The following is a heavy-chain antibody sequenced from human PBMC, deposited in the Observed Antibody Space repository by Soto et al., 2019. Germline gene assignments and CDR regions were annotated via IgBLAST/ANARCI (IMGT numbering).Heavy chain of an antibody. Sequence: QVQLVQSGAEVKKPGASVKVSCKASGFTFTTYDIDWVRQATGQGLEWMGWMNPNSGNTGYAPKFQGRITMTRNTSISTVYMELRSLSAEDTAVYYCARADNSGGANGYYGMDVWGQGTTVTVSS. CDR2: MNPNSGNT. CDR3: ARADNSGGANGYYGMDV. V-gene: IGHV1-8*01. CDR1: GFTFTTYD. D-gene: IGHD6-19*01. J-gene: IGHJ6*02.